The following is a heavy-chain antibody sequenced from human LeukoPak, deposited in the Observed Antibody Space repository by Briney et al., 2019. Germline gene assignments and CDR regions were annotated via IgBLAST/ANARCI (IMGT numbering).Heavy chain of an antibody. D-gene: IGHD6-19*01. CDR1: GGSISSYY. V-gene: IGHV4-4*09. Sequence: SETLSLTCTVSGGSISSYYWSWIRQPPGKGLEWIGYICTSGSTNYNPSLKSRVTISVDTSKNQFSLKLSSVTAADTAVYYCARQIAVADYYFDYWGQGTLVTVSS. CDR3: ARQIAVADYYFDY. J-gene: IGHJ4*02. CDR2: ICTSGST.